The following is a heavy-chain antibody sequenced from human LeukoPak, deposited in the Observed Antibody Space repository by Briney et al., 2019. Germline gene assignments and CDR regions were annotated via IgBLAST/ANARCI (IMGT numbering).Heavy chain of an antibody. V-gene: IGHV4-59*01. CDR2: IYYSGST. D-gene: IGHD5-24*01. CDR3: ARGEMATIEDAFDI. Sequence: SETLSLTCTVSGGSISSYYWSWIRQPPGKGLEWIGYIYYSGSTHYNPSLKSRVTISVDTSKNQFSLKLSSVTAADTAVYYCARGEMATIEDAFDIWGQGTMVTVSS. CDR1: GGSISSYY. J-gene: IGHJ3*02.